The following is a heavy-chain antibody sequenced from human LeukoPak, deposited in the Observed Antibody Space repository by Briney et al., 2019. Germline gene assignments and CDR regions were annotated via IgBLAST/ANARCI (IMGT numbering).Heavy chain of an antibody. CDR2: ITGSGDRT. Sequence: GGSLRLSCGVSGVTFSSHGMNWVRQAPGKGLEWVSAITGSGDRTYYTDSVRGRFTVSRDNSKNTLYLQMNGLRAEDTAVYYCAKRGEDPVDLDYWGQGTLVTVSS. V-gene: IGHV3-23*01. CDR1: GVTFSSHG. D-gene: IGHD3-16*01. CDR3: AKRGEDPVDLDY. J-gene: IGHJ4*02.